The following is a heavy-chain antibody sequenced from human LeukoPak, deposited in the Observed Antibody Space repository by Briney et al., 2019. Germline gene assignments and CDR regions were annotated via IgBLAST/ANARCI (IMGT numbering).Heavy chain of an antibody. V-gene: IGHV4-39*01. Sequence: SETLSLTCTVSGGSISTTSYYWGWIRQPPGKGLEWIGSIYYSGSTYYNPSLKSRVTISVDTSKNQFSLKLSSVTAADTAVYYCARQALRGGSEDYWGQGTLVTVSS. D-gene: IGHD6-19*01. J-gene: IGHJ4*02. CDR2: IYYSGST. CDR1: GGSISTTSYY. CDR3: ARQALRGGSEDY.